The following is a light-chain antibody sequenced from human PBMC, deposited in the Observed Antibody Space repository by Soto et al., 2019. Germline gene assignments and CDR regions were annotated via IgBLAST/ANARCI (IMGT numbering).Light chain of an antibody. CDR2: RAS. CDR1: QNIYSN. V-gene: IGKV3-15*01. J-gene: IGKJ3*01. CDR3: QQYGASPFT. Sequence: IVMTQSPATLSVSPGERATLSCRASQNIYSNVAWYQQRPGQAPRLLIYRASTRAPGIPARFSGSGSGTEFTLTISSVEPEDFAVYYCQQYGASPFTFGPGTRVEI.